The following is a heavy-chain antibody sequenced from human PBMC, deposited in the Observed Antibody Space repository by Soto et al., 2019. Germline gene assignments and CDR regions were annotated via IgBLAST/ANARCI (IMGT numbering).Heavy chain of an antibody. J-gene: IGHJ4*02. D-gene: IGHD6-13*01. CDR1: GFTFSSYA. CDR2: ISGSDGST. Sequence: LRLSCAASGFTFSSYAMNWVRQAPGKGLEWVSVISGSDGSTYYADSVKGRFTISRDNSKNTLNLQMNSLRAEDTAVYYCARRSSSWYFDYWGQGTLVTVSS. V-gene: IGHV3-23*01. CDR3: ARRSSSWYFDY.